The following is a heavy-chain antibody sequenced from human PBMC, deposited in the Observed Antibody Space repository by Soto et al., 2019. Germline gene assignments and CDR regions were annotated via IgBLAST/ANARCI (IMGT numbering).Heavy chain of an antibody. Sequence: PSETLSLTCAVSGYSISGGYHWGWIRQPPGKGLEWIASIFRSGASHYSPSLKSRGTISVDTSKNQFSLKLISVTAADTAVYYCARARGADRPNWFDPWGQGTQVTVLL. CDR1: GYSISGGYH. J-gene: IGHJ5*02. V-gene: IGHV4-38-2*01. D-gene: IGHD3-10*01. CDR3: ARARGADRPNWFDP. CDR2: IFRSGAS.